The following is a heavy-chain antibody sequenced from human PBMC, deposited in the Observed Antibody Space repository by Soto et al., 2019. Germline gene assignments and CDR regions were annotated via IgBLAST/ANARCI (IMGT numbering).Heavy chain of an antibody. Sequence: ASVKVSCKASGYTFTGYYMHWVRQAPGQGLEWMGWINPNSGGTNYAQKFQGWVTMTRDTSISTAYMELSRLRSDDTAVYYCARGLEQQLDKGSLYYYYGMDVWGQGTTVTVSS. CDR2: INPNSGGT. V-gene: IGHV1-2*04. CDR3: ARGLEQQLDKGSLYYYYGMDV. CDR1: GYTFTGYY. J-gene: IGHJ6*02. D-gene: IGHD6-13*01.